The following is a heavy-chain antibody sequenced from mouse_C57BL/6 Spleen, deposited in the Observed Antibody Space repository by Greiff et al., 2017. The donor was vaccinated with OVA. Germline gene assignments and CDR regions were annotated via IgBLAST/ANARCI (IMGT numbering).Heavy chain of an antibody. D-gene: IGHD1-1*01. CDR1: GFTFSDYG. J-gene: IGHJ1*03. Sequence: EVNVVESGGGLVKPGGSLKLSCAASGFTFSDYGMHWVRQAPEKGLEWVAYISSGSSTIYYADTVKGRFTITRDNAKNTLFLQMTSLRSEDTAMYYCARGYYVSSYHWYFDVWGTETTVTFSS. V-gene: IGHV5-17*01. CDR2: ISSGSSTI. CDR3: ARGYYVSSYHWYFDV.